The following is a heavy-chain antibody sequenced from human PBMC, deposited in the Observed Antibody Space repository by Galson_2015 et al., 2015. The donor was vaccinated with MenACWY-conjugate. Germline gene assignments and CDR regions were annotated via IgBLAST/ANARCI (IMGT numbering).Heavy chain of an antibody. CDR2: ISASGGAT. J-gene: IGHJ4*02. D-gene: IGHD3-22*01. CDR1: GFTFTDYA. V-gene: IGHV3-23*01. Sequence: SLRLSCAASGFTFTDYAMSWVRQAPGKGLEWVSSISASGGATYYTDSGKGRFSISRDNSRNTLNLQMNSLRADDTAVYYCARDPVSSGYYSYFDYWGQGTLVTVSS. CDR3: ARDPVSSGYYSYFDY.